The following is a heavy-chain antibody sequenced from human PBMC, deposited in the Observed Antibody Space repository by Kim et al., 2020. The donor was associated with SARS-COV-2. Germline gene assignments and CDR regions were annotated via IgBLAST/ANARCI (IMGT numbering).Heavy chain of an antibody. J-gene: IGHJ4*02. Sequence: SETLSLTCAVSGGSISSGGYSWSWIRQPPGKGLEWIGYIYHSGSTYYNPSLKSRVTISVDRSKNQFSLKLSSVTAADTAVYYCARLKRIKIFGDLGDPCYFDSWGQGTLVTVSS. D-gene: IGHD3-3*01. V-gene: IGHV4-30-2*01. CDR3: ARLKRIKIFGDLGDPCYFDS. CDR2: IYHSGST. CDR1: GGSISSGGYS.